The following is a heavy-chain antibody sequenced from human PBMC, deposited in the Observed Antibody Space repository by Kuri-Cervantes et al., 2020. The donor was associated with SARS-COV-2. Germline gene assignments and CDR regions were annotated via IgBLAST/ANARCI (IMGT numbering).Heavy chain of an antibody. CDR2: MNPNSGNT. D-gene: IGHD3-10*01. CDR1: GYTFTSYD. Sequence: ASVKVSCKASGYTFTSYDINWVRQATGQGLEWMGWMNPNSGNTGYAQKFQGRVTMTRNTSISTAYMELSSLRSEDTAVCYCARVAWFNNWFDPWGQGTLVTVSS. J-gene: IGHJ5*02. V-gene: IGHV1-8*01. CDR3: ARVAWFNNWFDP.